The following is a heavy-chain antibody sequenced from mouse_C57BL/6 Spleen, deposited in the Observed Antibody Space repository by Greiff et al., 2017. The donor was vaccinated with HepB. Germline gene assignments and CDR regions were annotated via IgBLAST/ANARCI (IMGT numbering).Heavy chain of an antibody. D-gene: IGHD2-4*01. Sequence: QVQLQQSGPELVKPGASVKISCKASGYAFSSSWMNWVKQRPGKGLEWIGRIYPGDGDTNYNEKFKSKATLTVDKPSSTAYMQLSSLTSEDSAVYYCARDYDYDGGGFDYWGQGTTLTVSS. J-gene: IGHJ2*01. CDR1: GYAFSSSW. V-gene: IGHV1-82*01. CDR3: ARDYDYDGGGFDY. CDR2: IYPGDGDT.